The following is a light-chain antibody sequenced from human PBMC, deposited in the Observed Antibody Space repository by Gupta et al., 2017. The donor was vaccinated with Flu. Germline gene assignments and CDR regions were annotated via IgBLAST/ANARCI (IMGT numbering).Light chain of an antibody. CDR2: GAS. J-gene: IGKJ3*01. Sequence: VMTQSPATLSVSPGERATLSCRASQSVSSNLAWYQQKPGQAPRLLIYGASTRATGIPARFSGSGSGTEFTLTISSLQSEDFAVYYCQQYNNWPPIFTFGPGTKVDIK. V-gene: IGKV3-15*01. CDR1: QSVSSN. CDR3: QQYNNWPPIFT.